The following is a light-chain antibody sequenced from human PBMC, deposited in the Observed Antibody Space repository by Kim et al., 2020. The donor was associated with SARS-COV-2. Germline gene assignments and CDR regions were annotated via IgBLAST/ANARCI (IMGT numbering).Light chain of an antibody. J-gene: IGKJ2*01. V-gene: IGKV1-39*01. Sequence: ASVGDSVPITCRASQSISSYLNWYQQKPGKAPKLLIYAASSLQSGVPSRCSGSGSGTDFTLTINSLQPEDVATYYCQQSYSTPMYTFGQGTKLEI. CDR2: AAS. CDR3: QQSYSTPMYT. CDR1: QSISSY.